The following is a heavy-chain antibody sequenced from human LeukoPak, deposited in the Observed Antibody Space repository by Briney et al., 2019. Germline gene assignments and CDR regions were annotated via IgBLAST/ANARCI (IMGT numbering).Heavy chain of an antibody. CDR1: GYTXTTYG. Sequence: ASVKVSCKASGYTXTTYGITWVRQAPGQGLEWMGWISAYNGDTNYAQKYQGRVTMTTDTSTSTAYMELRSLRSDDTAVYYCARGDSGSWSFDYWGQGTLVTVSS. J-gene: IGHJ4*02. CDR2: ISAYNGDT. CDR3: ARGDSGSWSFDY. V-gene: IGHV1-18*01. D-gene: IGHD1-26*01.